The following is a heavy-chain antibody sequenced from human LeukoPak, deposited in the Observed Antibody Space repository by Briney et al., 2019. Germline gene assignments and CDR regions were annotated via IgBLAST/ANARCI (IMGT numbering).Heavy chain of an antibody. V-gene: IGHV3-74*01. CDR1: GFTFSSYW. CDR3: AREVAVPGQYYFDS. CDR2: FNTDGSGT. Sequence: TGGSLRLSCAASGFTFSSYWMHWVRQAPGEGLVWVSRFNTDGSGTTYADSVKGRFTISRDNAKNTLYLQVNSLTAEDTAVYYRAREVAVPGQYYFDSWGQGTLITVSS. J-gene: IGHJ4*02. D-gene: IGHD6-19*01.